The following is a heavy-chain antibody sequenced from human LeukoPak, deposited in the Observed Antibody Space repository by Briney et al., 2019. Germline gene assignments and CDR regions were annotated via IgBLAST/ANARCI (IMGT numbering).Heavy chain of an antibody. Sequence: PSETLSLTCTVSGGSISSYYWSWIRQPPGKGLELIGNIYYSGSTNYNPSLKSRVTISVDTSKNQFSLKLSSVTAEDTAVYCCARLLGGLHQTELYYYMDVWGKGTTVTVSS. CDR3: ARLLGGLHQTELYYYMDV. V-gene: IGHV4-59*08. CDR2: IYYSGST. J-gene: IGHJ6*03. D-gene: IGHD4-11*01. CDR1: GGSISSYY.